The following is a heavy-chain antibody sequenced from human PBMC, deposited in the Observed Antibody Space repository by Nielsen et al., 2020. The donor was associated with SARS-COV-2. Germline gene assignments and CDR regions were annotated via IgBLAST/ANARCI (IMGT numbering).Heavy chain of an antibody. J-gene: IGHJ4*02. CDR3: ARGGVPPYRVGAQDY. D-gene: IGHD1-26*01. V-gene: IGHV3-20*04. CDR1: GFTFDDYG. Sequence: GESLKISCAASGFTFDDYGMSWVRQAPGKGLEWVSGINWNGGSTGYADSVKGRFTISRDNAKNSLYLQMNSLRAEDTAVYYCARGGVPPYRVGAQDYWGQGTLVTVSS. CDR2: INWNGGST.